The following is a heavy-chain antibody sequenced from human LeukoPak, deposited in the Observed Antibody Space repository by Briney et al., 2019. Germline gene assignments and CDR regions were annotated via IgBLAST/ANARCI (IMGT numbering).Heavy chain of an antibody. CDR2: ISGSGGST. V-gene: IGHV3-23*01. CDR1: GFTFSSYA. Sequence: PGGSLRLSCAASGFTFSSYAMSWVRQAPGKGLEWVSAISGSGGSTYYADSVKGRFTISRDNSKNTLYLQMNSLRAEDTAVYYCAKDLGEGGWNDVGDYWGQGTLVTVSS. J-gene: IGHJ4*02. D-gene: IGHD1-1*01. CDR3: AKDLGEGGWNDVGDY.